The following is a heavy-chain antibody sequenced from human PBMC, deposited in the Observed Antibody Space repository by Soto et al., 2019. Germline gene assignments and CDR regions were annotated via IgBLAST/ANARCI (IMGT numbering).Heavy chain of an antibody. CDR1: GINFSDHF. CDR2: ISGSGTTI. D-gene: IGHD1-26*01. J-gene: IGHJ3*02. Sequence: QAQVVESGGGLVKPGGSLRLSCATSGINFSDHFMAWIRLSPGKGLEWIAYISGSGTTIHYADSVRGRFTISRDNANDSLYLQMNSLRAEDTAVYYCARDGRYKTPYDGFDTWGQGTMVTVSS. CDR3: ARDGRYKTPYDGFDT. V-gene: IGHV3-11*01.